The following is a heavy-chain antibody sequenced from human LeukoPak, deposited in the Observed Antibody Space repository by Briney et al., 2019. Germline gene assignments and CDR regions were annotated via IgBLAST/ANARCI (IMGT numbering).Heavy chain of an antibody. J-gene: IGHJ4*02. D-gene: IGHD4-17*01. CDR2: IYYSGST. CDR3: ARVTTVTTSFHFDY. CDR1: GGSNSSGGYY. V-gene: IGHV4-30-4*01. Sequence: SQTLSLTCTVSGGSNSSGGYYWSWIRQPPGEGLEWIEYIYYSGSTYYHPSLKSRVTISLDTSKNQFSLKLSSVTAADTAVYYCARVTTVTTSFHFDYWGQGTLVTVSS.